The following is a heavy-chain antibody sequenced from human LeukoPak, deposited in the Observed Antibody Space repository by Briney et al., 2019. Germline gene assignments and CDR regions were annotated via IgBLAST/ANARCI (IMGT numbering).Heavy chain of an antibody. J-gene: IGHJ6*04. CDR2: IYYSGST. Sequence: SETLSLTCTVSGGSISSGGYYWSWIRQHPGRGLEWIGYIYYSGSTYYNPSLKSRVTISVDTSKNQFSLKLSSVTAAGTAVYYCARSGPAAIRSLYYYYGMDVWGKGTTVTVSS. D-gene: IGHD2-2*01. V-gene: IGHV4-31*03. CDR3: ARSGPAAIRSLYYYYGMDV. CDR1: GGSISSGGYY.